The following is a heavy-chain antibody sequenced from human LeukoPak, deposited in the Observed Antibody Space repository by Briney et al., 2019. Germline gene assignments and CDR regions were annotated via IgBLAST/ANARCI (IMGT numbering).Heavy chain of an antibody. CDR2: ISVYNGNT. CDR3: AAPNHLWFGESHDAFDI. Sequence: GASVKVSCKASGYTFTSYGISWVRQAPGQGLEWMGWISVYNGNTNYAQNLQGRVTMTTDTSTSTAYMELRSLRSDDTAVYYCAAPNHLWFGESHDAFDIWGQGTMVTVSS. V-gene: IGHV1-18*01. D-gene: IGHD3-10*01. CDR1: GYTFTSYG. J-gene: IGHJ3*02.